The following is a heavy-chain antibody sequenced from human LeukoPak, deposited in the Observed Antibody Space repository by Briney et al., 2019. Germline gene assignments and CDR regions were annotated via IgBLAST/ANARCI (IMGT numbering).Heavy chain of an antibody. D-gene: IGHD3-22*01. CDR2: ISYDGSNK. Sequence: PGRSPRLSCAASGFTFSSYGMHWVRQAPGKGLEWVAVISYDGSNKYYADSVKGRFTISRDNSKNTLYLQMNSLRAEDTAVYYCAKSLIVVVYDAFDIWGQGTMVTVSS. J-gene: IGHJ3*02. CDR3: AKSLIVVVYDAFDI. CDR1: GFTFSSYG. V-gene: IGHV3-30*18.